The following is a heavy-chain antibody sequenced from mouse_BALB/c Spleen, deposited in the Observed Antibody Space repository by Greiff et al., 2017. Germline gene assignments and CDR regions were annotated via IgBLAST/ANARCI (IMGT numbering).Heavy chain of an antibody. CDR1: GYTFTSYW. CDR3: ARRGTSDFDY. J-gene: IGHJ2*01. V-gene: IGHV1-7*01. CDR2: INPSTGYT. Sequence: VQLQESGAELAKPGASVKMSCKASGYTFTSYWMHWVKQRPGQGLEWIGYINPSTGYTEYNQKFKDKATLTADKSSSTAYMQLSSLTSEDSAVYYCARRGTSDFDYWGQGTTLTVSS. D-gene: IGHD3-3*01.